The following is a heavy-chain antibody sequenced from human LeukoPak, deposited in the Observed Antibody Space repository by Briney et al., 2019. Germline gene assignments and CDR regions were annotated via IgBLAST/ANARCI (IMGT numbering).Heavy chain of an antibody. J-gene: IGHJ4*02. Sequence: GGSLRLSCEVSGFTVSSYAMSWVRQAPGRGLEWVSAITGSGGSTYYADSVKGRFTISRDNSKNTLYLQMNSLRAEDSAIYYCPIYSNSLDYWDQGTLVTVSS. V-gene: IGHV3-23*01. D-gene: IGHD4-11*01. CDR3: PIYSNSLDY. CDR2: ITGSGGST. CDR1: GFTVSSYA.